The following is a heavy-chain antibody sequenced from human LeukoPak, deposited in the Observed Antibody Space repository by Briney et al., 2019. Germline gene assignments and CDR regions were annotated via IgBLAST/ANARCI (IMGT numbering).Heavy chain of an antibody. CDR2: ISWNSGSI. CDR3: AQDNAFDLLGATTAFDI. Sequence: GGSLRLSCAASGFTFDDYAMHWVRQAPGNGLEWVSGISWNSGSIGYADSVKGRFTISRDNAKNSLYLQMNSLRAEDTALYYCAQDNAFDLLGATTAFDIWGQGTMVTVSS. D-gene: IGHD1-26*01. J-gene: IGHJ3*02. V-gene: IGHV3-9*01. CDR1: GFTFDDYA.